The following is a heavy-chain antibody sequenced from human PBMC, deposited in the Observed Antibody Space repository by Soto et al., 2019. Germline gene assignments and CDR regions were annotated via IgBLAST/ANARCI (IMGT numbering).Heavy chain of an antibody. Sequence: EASVKVSCKASGYTFTSYGISWVRQAPGQGLEWMGWISAYNGNTNYAQKLQGRVTMTTDTSTSTAYMELRSLRSDDTAVYYCARKVTYYDFWSGPGGDWFDPWGQGTLVTVSS. CDR1: GYTFTSYG. V-gene: IGHV1-18*04. J-gene: IGHJ5*02. D-gene: IGHD3-3*01. CDR3: ARKVTYYDFWSGPGGDWFDP. CDR2: ISAYNGNT.